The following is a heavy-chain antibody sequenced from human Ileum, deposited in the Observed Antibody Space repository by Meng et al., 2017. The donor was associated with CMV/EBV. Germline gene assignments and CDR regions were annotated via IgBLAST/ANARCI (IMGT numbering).Heavy chain of an antibody. CDR1: GGAFNDYH. J-gene: IGHJ4*02. CDR2: IASSGTT. Sequence: QGHTQESGPGLVKPSETLSLTCTVSGGAFNDYHWTWIRQSAGKGLEWIGRIASSGTTYLNPSLESRISMSVDKAKNQFSLKLISVTAADTALYFCARGIHDFWSGTYFDYWGQGLLVTVSS. V-gene: IGHV4-4*07. CDR3: ARGIHDFWSGTYFDY. D-gene: IGHD3-3*01.